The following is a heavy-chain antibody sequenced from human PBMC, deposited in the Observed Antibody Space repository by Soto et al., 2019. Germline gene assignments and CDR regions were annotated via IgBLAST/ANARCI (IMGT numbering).Heavy chain of an antibody. V-gene: IGHV3-7*01. J-gene: IGHJ4*02. CDR2: IKPDGSAT. Sequence: GGSLRLSCAASGFTFSSAWMTWVRQAPGKGLEWVAIIKPDGSATDYVDSVKGRFAISRDNGENSLYLQMNSLTVEDTAMYYCARDSHYATYDFCGQGTLVTVSS. CDR3: ARDSHYATYDF. CDR1: GFTFSSAW. D-gene: IGHD4-4*01.